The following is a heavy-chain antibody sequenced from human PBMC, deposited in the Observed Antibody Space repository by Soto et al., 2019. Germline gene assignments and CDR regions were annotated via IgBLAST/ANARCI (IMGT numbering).Heavy chain of an antibody. CDR1: GFTFTSSA. D-gene: IGHD6-13*01. V-gene: IGHV1-58*01. CDR3: AAGIIAAADFYYGVDV. Sequence: SVKVSCKASGFTFTSSAVQWVRPARGQRLEWIGWIVVGSGNTNYAQKSQERVTITRDMSTSTAYMELSSLRSEDTAVYYCAAGIIAAADFYYGVDVGGQGTTVTVSS. CDR2: IVVGSGNT. J-gene: IGHJ6*02.